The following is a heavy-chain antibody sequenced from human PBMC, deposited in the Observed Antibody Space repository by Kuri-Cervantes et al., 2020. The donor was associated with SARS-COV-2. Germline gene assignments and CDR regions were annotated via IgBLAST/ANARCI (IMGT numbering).Heavy chain of an antibody. Sequence: GGSLRLSCAASGFTFDDYAMHWVWQAPGKGLEWVSGINWNGGSTGYADSVKGRFTISRDNAKNSLYLQMNSLRAEDTALYYCAREGGYYYYMDVWGKGPRSPSP. CDR1: GFTFDDYA. CDR3: AREGGYYYYMDV. V-gene: IGHV3-20*04. D-gene: IGHD3-16*01. J-gene: IGHJ6*03. CDR2: INWNGGST.